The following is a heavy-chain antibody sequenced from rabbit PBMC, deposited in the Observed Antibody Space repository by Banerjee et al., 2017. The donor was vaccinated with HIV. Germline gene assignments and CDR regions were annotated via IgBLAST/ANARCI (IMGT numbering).Heavy chain of an antibody. CDR2: IDPVFGST. V-gene: IGHV1S7*01. Sequence: QLKESGGGLVQPGGSLKLSCKASGFDFSSYYMSWVRQAPGKGLEWIGYIDPVFGSTYYASWVNGRFTISSHNAQNTLYLQLNSLTAADTATYFCASSSGWGEYYFNLWGPGTLVTVS. CDR3: ASSSGWGEYYFNL. CDR1: GFDFSSYY. D-gene: IGHD4-1*01. J-gene: IGHJ4*01.